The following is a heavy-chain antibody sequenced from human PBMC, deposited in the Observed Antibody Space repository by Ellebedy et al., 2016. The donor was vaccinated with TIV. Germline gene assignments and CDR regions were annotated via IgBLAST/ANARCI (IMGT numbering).Heavy chain of an antibody. D-gene: IGHD3-10*01. Sequence: GESLKISCAASGFTFSSYSMNWVRQAPGKGLEWVSSISSSSRYIYYADSVKGRFTISRDHSKNSLYLQMNSLRAEDTAVYYCARDLNPTSSGSYTGFDYWGQGTLVTVSS. J-gene: IGHJ4*02. CDR2: ISSSSRYI. V-gene: IGHV3-21*01. CDR3: ARDLNPTSSGSYTGFDY. CDR1: GFTFSSYS.